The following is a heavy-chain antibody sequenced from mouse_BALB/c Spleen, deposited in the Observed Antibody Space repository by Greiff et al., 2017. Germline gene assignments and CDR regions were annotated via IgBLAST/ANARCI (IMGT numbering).Heavy chain of an antibody. CDR3: ARGGITTIFDY. D-gene: IGHD2-4*01. J-gene: IGHJ2*01. Sequence: VQLQQPGAELVKPGTSVKLSCKASGYNFTSYWINWVKLRPGQGLEWIGDIYPGSGSTNYNEKFKSKATLTVDTSSSTAYMQLSSLASEDSALYYCARGGITTIFDYWGQGTTLTVSS. CDR2: IYPGSGST. CDR1: GYNFTSYW. V-gene: IGHV1-55*01.